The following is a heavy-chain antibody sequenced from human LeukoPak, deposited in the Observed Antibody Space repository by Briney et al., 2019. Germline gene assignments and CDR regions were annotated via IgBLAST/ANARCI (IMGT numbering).Heavy chain of an antibody. CDR3: ARAGYCSGGSCYGSDY. J-gene: IGHJ4*02. Sequence: GGSLRLSCAASGFTFSSYGMHWVRQAPGKGLEWVAAIWYDGSIQYYADSVKGRFTISRDNSKNTLYLQMDSLRAEDTAVYYCARAGYCSGGSCYGSDYWGQGALVTVSS. CDR1: GFTFSSYG. CDR2: IWYDGSIQ. D-gene: IGHD2-15*01. V-gene: IGHV3-33*01.